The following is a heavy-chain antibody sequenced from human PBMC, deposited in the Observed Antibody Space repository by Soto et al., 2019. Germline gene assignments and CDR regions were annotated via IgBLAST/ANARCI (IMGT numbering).Heavy chain of an antibody. D-gene: IGHD3-22*01. Sequence: SETLSLTCTVSGGSISSGGYYWSWIRQHPGTGLEWIGYISYSWITYFNPSLKSRVTISVDTSKNQFSLILNSLTAADTAVFYCARVVVVIPPGYYYAMDVWGQGTTVTVSS. CDR1: GGSISSGGYY. CDR2: ISYSWIT. J-gene: IGHJ6*02. CDR3: ARVVVVIPPGYYYAMDV. V-gene: IGHV4-31*03.